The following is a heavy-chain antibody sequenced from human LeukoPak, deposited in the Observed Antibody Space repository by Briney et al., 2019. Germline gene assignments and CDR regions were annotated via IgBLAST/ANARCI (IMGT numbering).Heavy chain of an antibody. CDR2: ISSGGSTI. CDR3: ARGTPSSSGWLYYGMDV. V-gene: IGHV3-11*04. CDR1: GFTFSDYY. D-gene: IGHD6-19*01. Sequence: GGSLRLSCAASGFTFSDYYMSWIRQAPGKGLEWVSYISSGGSTIYYADSVKGRFTISRDNAKNSLYLQMNSLRAEDTAVYYCARGTPSSSGWLYYGMDVWGQGTTVTVSS. J-gene: IGHJ6*02.